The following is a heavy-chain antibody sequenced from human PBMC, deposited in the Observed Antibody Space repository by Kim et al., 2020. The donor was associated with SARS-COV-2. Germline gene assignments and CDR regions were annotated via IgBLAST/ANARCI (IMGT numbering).Heavy chain of an antibody. D-gene: IGHD5-18*01. Sequence: SETLSLTCAVSGGSISSSNWWSWVRQPPGKGLEWIGEIYHSGSTNYNPSLKSRVTISVDKSKNQFSLKLSSVTAADTAVYYCAGPVYTAMVMAMDMAYFDLWGRGTLVTVSS. CDR1: GGSISSSNW. CDR3: AGPVYTAMVMAMDMAYFDL. J-gene: IGHJ2*01. CDR2: IYHSGST. V-gene: IGHV4-4*02.